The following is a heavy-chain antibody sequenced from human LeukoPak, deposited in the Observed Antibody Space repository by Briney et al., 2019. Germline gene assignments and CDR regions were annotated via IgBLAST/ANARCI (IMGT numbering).Heavy chain of an antibody. CDR1: GYTFTSYA. D-gene: IGHD2-15*01. CDR2: INAGNGNT. Sequence: ASVKVSCKASGYTFTSYAMHWVRQAPGQRLEWMGWINAGNGNTKYSQKFQGRVTITRDTSASTAYMELSSLRSEDTAVYYCARALGYCSGGSCYYYGMDVRGQGTTVTVSS. J-gene: IGHJ6*02. V-gene: IGHV1-3*01. CDR3: ARALGYCSGGSCYYYGMDV.